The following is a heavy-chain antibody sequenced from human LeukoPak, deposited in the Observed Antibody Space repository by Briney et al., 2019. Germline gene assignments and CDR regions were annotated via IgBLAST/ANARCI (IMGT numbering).Heavy chain of an antibody. Sequence: GGSLRLSCAASGFTLSSYEMNWVRQAPGKGLEWVSYISSSGDTIYYADSVKGRFTISRDNAKKSLYLQMNSLRAEDTAVYYCARDYYDSSGLDYWGQGTLVTVSS. V-gene: IGHV3-48*03. D-gene: IGHD3-22*01. CDR2: ISSSGDTI. J-gene: IGHJ4*02. CDR1: GFTLSSYE. CDR3: ARDYYDSSGLDY.